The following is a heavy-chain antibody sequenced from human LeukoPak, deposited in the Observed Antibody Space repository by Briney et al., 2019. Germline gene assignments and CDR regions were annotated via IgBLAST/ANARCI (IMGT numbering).Heavy chain of an antibody. D-gene: IGHD6-13*01. CDR1: GGSFSGYH. CDR2: IYTSGST. Sequence: SETLSLTCAVYGGSFSGYHWSWIRQPAGKGLEWIGRIYTSGSTNYNPSLKSRVTMSVDTSKNQFSLKLSSVTAADTAVYYCARGESYSSSWYDFDYWGQGTLVTVSS. CDR3: ARGESYSSSWYDFDY. V-gene: IGHV4-59*10. J-gene: IGHJ4*02.